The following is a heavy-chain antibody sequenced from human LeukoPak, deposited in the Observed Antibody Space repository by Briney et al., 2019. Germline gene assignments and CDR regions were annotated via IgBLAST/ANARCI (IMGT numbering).Heavy chain of an antibody. J-gene: IGHJ3*02. Sequence: PGGSLRLSCAASGFTFSSYSMNWVRQAPGKGLEWVSSISSSSSYIYYADSVKGRFTISRDNAKNSLYLQMNSLRAEDTAVYYCARDFHLLPGAFDIWGQGTTVIVSS. CDR2: ISSSSSYI. V-gene: IGHV3-21*01. D-gene: IGHD1-14*01. CDR1: GFTFSSYS. CDR3: ARDFHLLPGAFDI.